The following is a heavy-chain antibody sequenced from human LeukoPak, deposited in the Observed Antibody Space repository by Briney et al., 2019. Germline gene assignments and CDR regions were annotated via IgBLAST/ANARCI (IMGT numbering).Heavy chain of an antibody. D-gene: IGHD2-15*01. J-gene: IGHJ6*02. CDR1: GGTFSSYA. CDR3: ARLGFRVVAAPNYYYYYGMDV. V-gene: IGHV1-69*01. Sequence: ASEKVSCKASGGTFSSYAISWVRQAPGQGLEWMGGIIPIFGTANYAQKFQGRVTITADESTSTAYMELSSLRSEDTAVYYCARLGFRVVAAPNYYYYYGMDVWGQGTTVTVSS. CDR2: IIPIFGTA.